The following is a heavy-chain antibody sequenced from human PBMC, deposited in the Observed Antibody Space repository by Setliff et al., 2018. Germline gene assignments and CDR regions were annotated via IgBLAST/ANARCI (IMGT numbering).Heavy chain of an antibody. Sequence: GESLKISCAASGFTFSIHSINWVRQAPGKGLEWISYISSGSNSIYYADSVKGRFTISRDNARNSLYLQMDRLRPEDTAVYYCAKSGGDHCCPLYHHYYMDVWGTGTTVTVSS. CDR3: AKSGGDHCCPLYHHYYMDV. CDR1: GFTFSIHS. V-gene: IGHV3-48*01. CDR2: ISSGSNSI. J-gene: IGHJ6*03. D-gene: IGHD2-21*02.